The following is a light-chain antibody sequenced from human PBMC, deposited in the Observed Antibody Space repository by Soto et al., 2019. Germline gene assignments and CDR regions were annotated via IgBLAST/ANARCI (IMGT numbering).Light chain of an antibody. J-gene: IGLJ2*01. CDR2: EGS. Sequence: SVLTQPASVSGSPGQSITISRPGTTSDVGSYNLVSWYQQYPVKAPKLMIYEGSRRPSGVSNRLSGSKSGNTAYLTISGLQAEDEADYYCSSYTSSTTRVFGGGTKLTVL. CDR3: SSYTSSTTRV. CDR1: TSDVGSYNL. V-gene: IGLV2-14*02.